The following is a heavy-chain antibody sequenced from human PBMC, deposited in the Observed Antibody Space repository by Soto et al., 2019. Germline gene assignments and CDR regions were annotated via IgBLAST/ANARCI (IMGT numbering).Heavy chain of an antibody. V-gene: IGHV3-7*01. CDR3: VREIASRL. CDR2: IKKDGSET. J-gene: IGHJ6*04. D-gene: IGHD6-13*01. Sequence: VQLVESGGDLVQPGGSLRLSCAASGFTFSTYWMTWVRQAPGKGLEWVANIKKDGSETSYVDSVKGRFTISRDNVKSSLYLQMNSLRAEDTAVYYCVREIASRLWGKGTTVIVSS. CDR1: GFTFSTYW.